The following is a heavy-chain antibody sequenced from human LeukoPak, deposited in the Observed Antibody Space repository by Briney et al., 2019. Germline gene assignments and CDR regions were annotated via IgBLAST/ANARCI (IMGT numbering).Heavy chain of an antibody. CDR1: GFTFSSYW. D-gene: IGHD4-23*01. CDR2: INRDGNST. V-gene: IGHV3-74*01. Sequence: GGSLRLSCAASGFTFSSYWVHWVRQVPGKGRVWVSRINRDGNSTAYADSVTGRFTISRGNAKHMVYMQMNSLRAEDTAVYYCVTLTTAVTENAFDIWGQGTMVSVSS. J-gene: IGHJ3*02. CDR3: VTLTTAVTENAFDI.